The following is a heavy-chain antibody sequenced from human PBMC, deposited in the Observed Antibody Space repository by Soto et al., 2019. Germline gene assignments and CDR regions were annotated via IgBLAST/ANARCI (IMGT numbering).Heavy chain of an antibody. J-gene: IGHJ3*02. Sequence: GESLKISCRGSGYSFTNYWIGWVRQMPGKGLEWMGIVYPGDSDTRDNPSFQGQVTMSADKSINTAYLQWNSLKASDTAMYYCARWRWTSGYCSGGSCPGAFDIWGQGTMVTVS. CDR2: VYPGDSDT. CDR1: GYSFTNYW. CDR3: ARWRWTSGYCSGGSCPGAFDI. D-gene: IGHD2-15*01. V-gene: IGHV5-51*01.